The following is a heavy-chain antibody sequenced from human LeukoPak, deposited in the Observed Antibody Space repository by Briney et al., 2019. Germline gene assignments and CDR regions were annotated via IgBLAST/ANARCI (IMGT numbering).Heavy chain of an antibody. V-gene: IGHV4-38-2*02. D-gene: IGHD4-17*01. CDR3: ARDYGDVHFAY. CDR1: GYSISSGFY. J-gene: IGHJ4*02. CDR2: IFHGGST. Sequence: SETLSLTCAVSGYSISSGFYWGWIRQPPGKGLEWIGSIFHGGSTYYNPSLKSRVTISVYTSKNQFSLKLSSGTAANTPVYYCARDYGDVHFAYWGQGTPVTASS.